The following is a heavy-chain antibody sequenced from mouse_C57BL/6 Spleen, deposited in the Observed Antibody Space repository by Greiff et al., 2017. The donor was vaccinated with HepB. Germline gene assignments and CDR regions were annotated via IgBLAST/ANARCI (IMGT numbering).Heavy chain of an antibody. CDR1: GYAFSSYW. CDR2: IYPGDGDT. CDR3: ARQDLLSPYYAMDY. V-gene: IGHV1-80*01. J-gene: IGHJ4*01. D-gene: IGHD2-1*01. Sequence: QVQLKQSGAELVKPGASVKISCKASGYAFSSYWMNWVKQRPGKGLEWIGQIYPGDGDTNYNGKFKGKATLTADKSSSTAYMQLSSLTSEDSAVYFCARQDLLSPYYAMDYWGQGTSVTVSS.